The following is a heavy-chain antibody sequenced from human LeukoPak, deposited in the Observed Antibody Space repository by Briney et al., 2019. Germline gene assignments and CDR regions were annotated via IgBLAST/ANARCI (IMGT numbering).Heavy chain of an antibody. CDR2: IYSGGTT. CDR1: GFNVSSNY. CDR3: ARRDGDNDRGFDY. V-gene: IGHV3-53*04. Sequence: GGSLRLSCAASGFNVSSNYMSWVRQAPGKGLEWVSVIYSGGTTYYADSVKGRFAISRHNSKNTLYLQMNSLRAEDTAVYYCARRDGDNDRGFDYWGQGTLVTVSS. D-gene: IGHD1-1*01. J-gene: IGHJ4*02.